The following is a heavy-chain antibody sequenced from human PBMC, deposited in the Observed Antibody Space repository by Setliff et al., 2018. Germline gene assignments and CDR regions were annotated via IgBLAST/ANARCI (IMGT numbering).Heavy chain of an antibody. CDR2: VYSGSPNT. D-gene: IGHD1-1*01. J-gene: IGHJ4*01. CDR3: AKDRDNRWHNFDS. V-gene: IGHV3-23*03. CDR1: GFRFSDLY. Sequence: PGGSLRLSCAASGFRFSDLYMSWVRQAPGKGLEWVSVVYSGSPNTYYAASVKGRFTISRDNSKNTLYLQMNSLRVEDSGVYYCAKDRDNRWHNFDSWGHGVLVTVSS.